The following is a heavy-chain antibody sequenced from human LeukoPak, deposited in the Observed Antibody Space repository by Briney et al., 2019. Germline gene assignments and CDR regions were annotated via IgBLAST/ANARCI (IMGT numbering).Heavy chain of an antibody. Sequence: SETLSLTCAVYGGSFSGYYWSWIRQPPGKGLEWIGEINHSGSTNYNPSLKSRVTISVDTSKNQFSLKLSSVTAADTAVYYCARRPGTILDSWGQGTLVTISS. CDR1: GGSFSGYY. CDR3: ARRPGTILDS. CDR2: INHSGST. D-gene: IGHD3-3*01. V-gene: IGHV4-34*01. J-gene: IGHJ4*02.